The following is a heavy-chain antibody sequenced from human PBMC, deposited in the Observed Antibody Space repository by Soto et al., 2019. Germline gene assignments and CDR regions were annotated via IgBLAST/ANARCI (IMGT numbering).Heavy chain of an antibody. Sequence: SETLSLTCAVYGGSFSGYYWSWIRQPPGKGLEWIGEINHSGSTNYNPSLKSRVTISVDTSKNQFSLKLSSVTAADTAVYYCAASYDILTGYYGYWGQGTLVTGSS. CDR2: INHSGST. J-gene: IGHJ4*02. V-gene: IGHV4-34*01. CDR1: GGSFSGYY. D-gene: IGHD3-9*01. CDR3: AASYDILTGYYGY.